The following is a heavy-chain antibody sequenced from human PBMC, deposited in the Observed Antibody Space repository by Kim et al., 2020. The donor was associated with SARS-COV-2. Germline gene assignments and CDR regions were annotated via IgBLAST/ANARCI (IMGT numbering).Heavy chain of an antibody. CDR1: GGSISSSSYY. CDR3: ARRLGGWRNYGMDV. CDR2: IYYSGST. V-gene: IGHV4-39*01. D-gene: IGHD6-19*01. J-gene: IGHJ6*02. Sequence: SETLSLTCTVSGGSISSSSYYWGWIRQPPGKGLEWIGSIYYSGSTYYNPSLKSRVTISVDTSKNQFSLKLSSVTAADTAVYYCARRLGGWRNYGMDVWGQEPTVTVSS.